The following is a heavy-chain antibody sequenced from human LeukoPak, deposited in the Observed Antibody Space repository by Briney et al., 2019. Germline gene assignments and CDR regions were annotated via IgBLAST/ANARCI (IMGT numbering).Heavy chain of an antibody. J-gene: IGHJ6*02. CDR1: GGTFSSYA. CDR3: AMGWYYYYYGMDV. Sequence: ASVKVSCKASGGTFSSYAISWVRQAPGQGLEWMGGIILIFGTANYAQKFQGRVTITADESTSTAYMELSSLRSEDTAVYYCAMGWYYYYYGMDVWGQGTTVTVSS. D-gene: IGHD6-19*01. V-gene: IGHV1-69*13. CDR2: IILIFGTA.